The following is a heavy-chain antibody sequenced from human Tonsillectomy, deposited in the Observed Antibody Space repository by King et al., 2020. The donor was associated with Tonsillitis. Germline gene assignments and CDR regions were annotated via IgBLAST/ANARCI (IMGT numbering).Heavy chain of an antibody. V-gene: IGHV1-18*01. Sequence: QLVQSGTEVKKPGASVKVSCKASGYSFTSYAISWVRQAPGQGLEWMGWISGYNGNTNYAQKFQGRVTMTTDTSTSTAYMDLRSLRSDDTAVYYCARDPGVTTNNWFDPWGQGTLVTVSS. CDR1: GYSFTSYA. J-gene: IGHJ5*02. CDR3: ARDPGVTTNNWFDP. D-gene: IGHD4-11*01. CDR2: ISGYNGNT.